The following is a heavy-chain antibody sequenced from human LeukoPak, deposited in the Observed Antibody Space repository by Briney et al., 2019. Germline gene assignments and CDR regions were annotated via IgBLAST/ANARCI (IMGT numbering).Heavy chain of an antibody. D-gene: IGHD1-7*01. CDR2: IYSGGST. J-gene: IGHJ4*02. Sequence: PGGSLRLSCAASGFTVSSNYMSWVRQAPGEGLEWVSVIYSGGSTYYADSVKGRFTISRDNSKNTIYLQMDSLRAEDTAIYYCARDYWWNYDYWGQGTLVTVSS. CDR1: GFTVSSNY. CDR3: ARDYWWNYDY. V-gene: IGHV3-53*05.